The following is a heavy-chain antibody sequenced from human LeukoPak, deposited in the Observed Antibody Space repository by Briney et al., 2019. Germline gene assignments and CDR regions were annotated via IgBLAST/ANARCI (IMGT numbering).Heavy chain of an antibody. Sequence: GASVKVSCKASGYTFTSYDINWGRQAPGQGLEWMGWMNTHSGNTGYAQKFQGRGTMTRDSAISTAYMELSRRRSEDTAVYYCASPRNYYHPNGYYPFENWGQGTLVTVSS. D-gene: IGHD3-22*01. CDR1: GYTFTSYD. V-gene: IGHV1-8*01. CDR3: ASPRNYYHPNGYYPFEN. J-gene: IGHJ4*02. CDR2: MNTHSGNT.